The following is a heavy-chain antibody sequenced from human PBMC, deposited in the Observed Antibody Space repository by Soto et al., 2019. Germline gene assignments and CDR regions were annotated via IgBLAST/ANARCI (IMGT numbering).Heavy chain of an antibody. CDR1: GYTFTGYY. V-gene: IGHV1-2*02. CDR3: ARGGQDFWSGYHIDY. J-gene: IGHJ4*02. CDR2: INPNSGGT. D-gene: IGHD3-3*01. Sequence: QVQLVQSGAEVKKPGASVKVSCKASGYTFTGYYMHWVRQAPGQGLEWMGWINPNSGGTNYAQKFQGRVTMTRDTSLSTAYMELSRLRSDDTAVYYCARGGQDFWSGYHIDYWGQGTLVTVSS.